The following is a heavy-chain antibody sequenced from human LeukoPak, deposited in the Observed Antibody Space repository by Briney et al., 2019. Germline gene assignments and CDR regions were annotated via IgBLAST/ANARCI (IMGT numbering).Heavy chain of an antibody. Sequence: ASVKVSCKASGGTFSSYAISWVRQAPGQGPEWMGGIIPIFGTANYAQKFQGRVTITADESTSTAYMELSSLRSEDTAVYYCARGRVVVAGTGYYYYGMDVWGKGTTVTVSS. D-gene: IGHD6-19*01. CDR1: GGTFSSYA. CDR3: ARGRVVVAGTGYYYYGMDV. CDR2: IIPIFGTA. V-gene: IGHV1-69*13. J-gene: IGHJ6*04.